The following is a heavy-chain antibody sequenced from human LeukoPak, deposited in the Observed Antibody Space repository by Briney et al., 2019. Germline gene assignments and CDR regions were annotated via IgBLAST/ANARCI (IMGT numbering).Heavy chain of an antibody. CDR2: MNPNSGNT. Sequence: GASVKVSCKASGYTFTSYDINWVRQATGQGLEWMGWMNPNSGNTGYAQKFQGRVTMTRNTSISTAYMELSSLRSEDTAVYYCARALSGYGYGYYYYYMDVWGKGTTVTVSS. D-gene: IGHD5-18*01. J-gene: IGHJ6*03. V-gene: IGHV1-8*01. CDR1: GYTFTSYD. CDR3: ARALSGYGYGYYYYYMDV.